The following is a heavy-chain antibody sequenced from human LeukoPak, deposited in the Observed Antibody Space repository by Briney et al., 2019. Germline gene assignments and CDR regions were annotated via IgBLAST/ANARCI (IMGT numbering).Heavy chain of an antibody. D-gene: IGHD1-26*01. J-gene: IGHJ4*02. Sequence: GGSLRLSCAASGFTFSGSAMHWVRQAPGKGLEWVANIKQDGSEKYYVDSVKGRFTISRDNAKNSLYLQMNSLRAEDTAVYYCAREGEVEWELLYSDYWGQGTLVTVSS. CDR1: GFTFSGSA. CDR2: IKQDGSEK. V-gene: IGHV3-7*01. CDR3: AREGEVEWELLYSDY.